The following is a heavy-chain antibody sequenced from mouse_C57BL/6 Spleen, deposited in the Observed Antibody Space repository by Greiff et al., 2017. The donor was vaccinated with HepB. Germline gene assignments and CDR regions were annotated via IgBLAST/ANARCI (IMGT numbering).Heavy chain of an antibody. CDR2: IWSDGST. CDR1: GFSLTSYG. D-gene: IGHD1-1*01. Sequence: VKLMESGPGLVAPSQSLSITCTVSGFSLTSYGVHWVRQPPGKGLEWLVVIWSDGSTTYNSALKSRLSISKDNSKSQVFLKMNSLQTDDTAMYYCARQGPSTVVNAMDYWGQGTSVTVSS. CDR3: ARQGPSTVVNAMDY. J-gene: IGHJ4*01. V-gene: IGHV2-6-1*01.